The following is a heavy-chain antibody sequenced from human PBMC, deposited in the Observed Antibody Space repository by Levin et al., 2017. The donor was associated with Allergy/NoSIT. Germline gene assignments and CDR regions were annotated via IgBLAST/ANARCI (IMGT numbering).Heavy chain of an antibody. Sequence: PSETLSLTCAVSGGSISSGGYSWSWIRQPPGKGLEWIGYIYHSGSTYYNPSLKSRVTISVDRSKNQFSLKLSSVTAADTAVYYCAGIWFGELDYYYYGMDVWGQGTTVTVSS. CDR2: IYHSGST. V-gene: IGHV4-30-2*01. CDR1: GGSISSGGYS. J-gene: IGHJ6*02. CDR3: AGIWFGELDYYYYGMDV. D-gene: IGHD3-10*01.